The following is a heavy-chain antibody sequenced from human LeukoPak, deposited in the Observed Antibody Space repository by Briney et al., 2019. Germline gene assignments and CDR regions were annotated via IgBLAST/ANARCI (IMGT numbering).Heavy chain of an antibody. D-gene: IGHD3-3*01. CDR2: IIPIFGTA. CDR1: GGTFSSYA. CDR3: ARSSSYDFWSGYDYYFDY. J-gene: IGHJ4*02. Sequence: SVKVSCKASGGTFSSYAISWVRQAPGQGLEWMGGIIPIFGTANYAQKFQGRVTITADESTSTAYMELSSLRSEDTAVYYCARSSSYDFWSGYDYYFDYWGQGTLVTVSS. V-gene: IGHV1-69*01.